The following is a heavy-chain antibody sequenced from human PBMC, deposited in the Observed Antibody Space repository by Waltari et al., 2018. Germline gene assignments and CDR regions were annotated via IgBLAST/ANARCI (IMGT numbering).Heavy chain of an antibody. D-gene: IGHD6-13*01. J-gene: IGHJ6*02. V-gene: IGHV4-4*07. CDR1: GGSINNYY. Sequence: QVQLQESGPGLVKPSETLSLTCTLSGGSINNYYWTWIRQPAGKGLEWIGRIYSSGSTTTYSPSRKGRVSMSLAASKSQFFLRLTSGTAADTAVYFCARVRAIAAGTASYYYALDVWGQGTTVTVSS. CDR3: ARVRAIAAGTASYYYALDV. CDR2: IYSSGST.